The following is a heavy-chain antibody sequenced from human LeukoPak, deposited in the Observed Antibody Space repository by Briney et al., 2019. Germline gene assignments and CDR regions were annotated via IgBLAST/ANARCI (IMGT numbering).Heavy chain of an antibody. V-gene: IGHV4-39*01. CDR2: IYYSGST. Sequence: SETLSLTCTASGGSISSSSYYWGWIRQPPGKGLEWIGSIYYSGSTYYNPSLKSRVTISVDTSKNQFSLKLSSVTAADTAVYYCARQGLAYCSSTSCHKTNYYYYYMDVWGKGTTVTVSS. D-gene: IGHD2-2*02. J-gene: IGHJ6*03. CDR1: GGSISSSSYY. CDR3: ARQGLAYCSSTSCHKTNYYYYYMDV.